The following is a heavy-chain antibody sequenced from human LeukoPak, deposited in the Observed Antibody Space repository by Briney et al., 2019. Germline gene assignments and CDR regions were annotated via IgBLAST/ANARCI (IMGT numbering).Heavy chain of an antibody. J-gene: IGHJ4*02. Sequence: ASVKVSCKASGYTFTGYYMHWVRQAPGQGLEWMGWINPNSGGTNYAQKFQGRVTMTRDTSISTAYMELSRLRSDDTAVYYCARGGYDILTGYSGLDYWGQGTLVTVSS. CDR3: ARGGYDILTGYSGLDY. CDR1: GYTFTGYY. D-gene: IGHD3-9*01. V-gene: IGHV1-2*02. CDR2: INPNSGGT.